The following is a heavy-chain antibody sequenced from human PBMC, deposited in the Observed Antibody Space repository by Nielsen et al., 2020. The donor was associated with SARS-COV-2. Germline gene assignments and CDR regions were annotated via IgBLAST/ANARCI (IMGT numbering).Heavy chain of an antibody. CDR2: IYSSGTT. CDR3: ARYGVRGVMWYFDL. D-gene: IGHD3-10*01. CDR1: GGSISSYY. J-gene: IGHJ2*01. Sequence: SETLSLTCTVSGGSISSYYWSWIRQPPGKGLEWIGYIYSSGTTNYNPSLKSRVTISVDTSKNHFSLKLSSLTAADTAVYYCARYGVRGVMWYFDLWGRGTLVTVSS. V-gene: IGHV4-59*08.